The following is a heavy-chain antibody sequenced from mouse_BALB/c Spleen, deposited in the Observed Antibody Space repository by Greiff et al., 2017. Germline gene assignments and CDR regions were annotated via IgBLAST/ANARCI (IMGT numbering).Heavy chain of an antibody. J-gene: IGHJ3*01. CDR2: ISSGGSYT. Sequence: EVQLVESGGGLVKPGGSLKLSCAASGFTFSSYAMSWVRQSPEKRLEWVAEISSGGSYTYYPDTVTGRFTISRDNAKNTLYLEMSSLRSEDTAMYYCARGDYDGYYWGQGTLVTVSA. CDR3: ARGDYDGYY. D-gene: IGHD2-3*01. V-gene: IGHV5-9-4*01. CDR1: GFTFSSYA.